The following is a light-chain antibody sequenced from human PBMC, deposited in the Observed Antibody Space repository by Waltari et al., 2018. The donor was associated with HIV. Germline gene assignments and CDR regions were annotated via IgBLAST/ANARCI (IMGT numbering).Light chain of an antibody. V-gene: IGKV1-39*01. CDR3: QQAFSGPVV. CDR2: TTS. CDR1: QSIKLY. Sequence: IQMTQSPSFLAASVGDRVTITCRASQSIKLYLNWYQQKPGKAPRLLIFTTSSLQSGVPSRFIGSASGTNFTLTISSLQPEDFATYYCQQAFSGPVVFGPGTKVEVK. J-gene: IGKJ3*01.